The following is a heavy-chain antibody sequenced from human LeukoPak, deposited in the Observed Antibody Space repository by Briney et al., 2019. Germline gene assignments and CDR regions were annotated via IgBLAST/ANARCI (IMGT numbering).Heavy chain of an antibody. Sequence: PGRSLRLSCKPSGFIFDDYAMSWVRQAPGKGLEWVGFIRSKAFGATTDYAASVKGRFTVSRDDSRSIAYLQMNSLKTEDTAVYYCTRVVVGYYFDYWGQGTLVTVSS. CDR2: IRSKAFGATT. J-gene: IGHJ4*02. CDR1: GFIFDDYA. D-gene: IGHD3-22*01. CDR3: TRVVVGYYFDY. V-gene: IGHV3-49*04.